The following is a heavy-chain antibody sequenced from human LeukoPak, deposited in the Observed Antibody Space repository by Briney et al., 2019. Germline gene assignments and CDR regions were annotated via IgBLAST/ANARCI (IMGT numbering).Heavy chain of an antibody. Sequence: GGSLRLSCAASGFTFSSNGTHWVRQAPGKGLEWVTFIGYDGSKIYYADSVKGRFTISRDNSKNTLYLQMNSLRPEDTAVYYCAKEGRGGFDIWGQGTMVTVSS. CDR2: IGYDGSKI. D-gene: IGHD3-16*01. CDR1: GFTFSSNG. J-gene: IGHJ3*02. V-gene: IGHV3-30*02. CDR3: AKEGRGGFDI.